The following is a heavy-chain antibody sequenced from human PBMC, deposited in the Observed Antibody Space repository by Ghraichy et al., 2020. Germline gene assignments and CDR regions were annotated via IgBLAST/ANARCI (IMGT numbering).Heavy chain of an antibody. Sequence: GGSLRLTCAASGFTFSSYAMSWVRQAPGKGLEWVSGISGSGGSTNYADSVKGRFTISRDNSNNTLYLQMNSLRAEDTAVYYCAKGLGLLWFGDLSRDLKPAGYWGQGTLVTISS. V-gene: IGHV3-23*01. CDR3: AKGLGLLWFGDLSRDLKPAGY. CDR1: GFTFSSYA. CDR2: ISGSGGST. D-gene: IGHD3-10*01. J-gene: IGHJ4*02.